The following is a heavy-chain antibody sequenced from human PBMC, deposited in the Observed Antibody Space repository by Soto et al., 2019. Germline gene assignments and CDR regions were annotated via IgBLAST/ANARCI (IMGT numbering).Heavy chain of an antibody. D-gene: IGHD6-13*01. Sequence: QVQLVQSGAEVKKPGASVKFSCKASGYTFTSNDINWVRQATGQGLEWMGWMNPNSGNTGYAQKFQGRVTMTRNTSISTAYMELSSLRSEDTAVYYCARTRIAAAGNWFDPWGQGTLVTVSS. J-gene: IGHJ5*02. CDR2: MNPNSGNT. V-gene: IGHV1-8*01. CDR3: ARTRIAAAGNWFDP. CDR1: GYTFTSND.